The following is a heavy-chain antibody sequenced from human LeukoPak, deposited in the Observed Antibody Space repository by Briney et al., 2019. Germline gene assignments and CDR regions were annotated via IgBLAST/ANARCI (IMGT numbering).Heavy chain of an antibody. CDR3: ARDALVGGGGFDY. CDR2: IYYSGST. V-gene: IGHV4-59*12. Sequence: SETLSLTCTVSGGSISSYYWSWIRQPPGKGLEWIGYIYYSGSTNYNPSLKSRATISVDTSKNQFSLKLSSVTAGDTAVYYWARDALVGGGGFDYWGQGTLVTVSS. J-gene: IGHJ4*02. CDR1: GGSISSYY. D-gene: IGHD3-16*01.